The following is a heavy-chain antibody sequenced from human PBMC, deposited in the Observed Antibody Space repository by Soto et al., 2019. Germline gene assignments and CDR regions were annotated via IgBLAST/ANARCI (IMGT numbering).Heavy chain of an antibody. V-gene: IGHV1-8*01. CDR1: GYTFTSYD. Sequence: QVQLVQSGAEVKKPGASVKVSCKASGYTFTSYDINWVRQATGQGLEWMGWMNPNSGNTGYAQKFQGRVTMTRNTSISTAYMELSSLRSEDTAVYYCARERPLVGATIRDWFDPWGQGTLVTVSS. CDR3: ARERPLVGATIRDWFDP. J-gene: IGHJ5*02. CDR2: MNPNSGNT. D-gene: IGHD1-26*01.